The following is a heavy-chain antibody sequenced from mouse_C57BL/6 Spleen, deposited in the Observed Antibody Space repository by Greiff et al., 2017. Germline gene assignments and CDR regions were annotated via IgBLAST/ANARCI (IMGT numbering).Heavy chain of an antibody. D-gene: IGHD1-1*01. J-gene: IGHJ1*03. CDR3: AIHYYVSSYGYFDV. CDR2: IYPSESET. V-gene: IGHV1-61*01. Sequence: QVQLQQPGAELVRPGSSVKLSCKASGYTFTSYWMDWVKQRPGQGLEWIGNIYPSESETHYNQKFKDKATLTVDKSSSTAYMQLSSLTSEDSAVYYCAIHYYVSSYGYFDVWGTGTTVTVSS. CDR1: GYTFTSYW.